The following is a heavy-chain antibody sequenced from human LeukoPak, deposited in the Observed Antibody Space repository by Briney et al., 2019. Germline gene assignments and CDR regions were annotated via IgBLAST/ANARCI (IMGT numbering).Heavy chain of an antibody. D-gene: IGHD6-6*01. J-gene: IGHJ1*01. Sequence: ASVKVSCKASGGTFSTYAISWVRQAPGQGLEWMGGIIPIFGTANYAQQFQGRVTITTDESTSTAYMELSSLRSDDTAVYYCARGSSSSFEYFQHWGQGTLVTVSS. CDR2: IIPIFGTA. V-gene: IGHV1-69*05. CDR3: ARGSSSSFEYFQH. CDR1: GGTFSTYA.